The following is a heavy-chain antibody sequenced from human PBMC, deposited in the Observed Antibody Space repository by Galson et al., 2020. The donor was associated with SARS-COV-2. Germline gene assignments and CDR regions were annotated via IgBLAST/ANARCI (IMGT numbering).Heavy chain of an antibody. V-gene: IGHV4-30-4*01. D-gene: IGHD3-22*01. J-gene: IGHJ6*02. CDR1: GGPISSGDYY. CDR3: ARGRDDSSGYYDWYYYGMDV. Sequence: TSETLSLTCTVSGGPISSGDYYWSWIRQPPGKGLEWTGYIYYSGSTYYNPSLKSRVTISVDTSKNQFSLKLSSVTAADTAVYYWARGRDDSSGYYDWYYYGMDVWGQGTTVTVSS. CDR2: IYYSGST.